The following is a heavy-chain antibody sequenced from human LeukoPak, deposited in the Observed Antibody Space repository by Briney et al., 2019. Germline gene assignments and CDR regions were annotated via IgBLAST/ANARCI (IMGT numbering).Heavy chain of an antibody. CDR1: GVTFSGYS. CDR3: AKDAGSGSDY. D-gene: IGHD1-26*01. J-gene: IGHJ4*02. V-gene: IGHV3-21*01. CDR2: ITATGLHI. Sequence: GGSLRLSCAGSGVTFSGYSMNWVRQAPGKGLEWVSAITATGLHIYYADSVKGRFTISRDNAKNTLYLQMNSLRAEDTAVYYCAKDAGSGSDYWGQGTLVTVSS.